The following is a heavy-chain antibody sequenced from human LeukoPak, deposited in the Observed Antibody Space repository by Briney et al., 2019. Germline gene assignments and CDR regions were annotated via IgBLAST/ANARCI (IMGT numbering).Heavy chain of an antibody. Sequence: ASVQVSCKASGFTFTSYAMQWVRQARGQRVEWIGWIVVGSGNTNYAQKFQERVTITRDMSTSTAYMELSSLRSEDTAVYYCAADLMVRGAADYWGQGTLVTVSS. D-gene: IGHD3-10*01. J-gene: IGHJ4*02. CDR2: IVVGSGNT. CDR3: AADLMVRGAADY. CDR1: GFTFTSYA. V-gene: IGHV1-58*02.